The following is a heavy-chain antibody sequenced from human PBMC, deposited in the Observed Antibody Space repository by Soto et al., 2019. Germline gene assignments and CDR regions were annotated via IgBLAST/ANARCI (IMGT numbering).Heavy chain of an antibody. J-gene: IGHJ6*02. CDR2: IYETGST. D-gene: IGHD3-10*01. V-gene: IGHV4-59*08. CDR1: GGSISSHC. Sequence: SETLSLTCTVSGGSISSHCWSWIRQTPGKGLEWIGYIYETGSTSYNPSLNSRVTISLDRSTKQLSLKLSSATAADTAMYHCVRQGIGPLHGLVDVWGRGTTVTVSS. CDR3: VRQGIGPLHGLVDV.